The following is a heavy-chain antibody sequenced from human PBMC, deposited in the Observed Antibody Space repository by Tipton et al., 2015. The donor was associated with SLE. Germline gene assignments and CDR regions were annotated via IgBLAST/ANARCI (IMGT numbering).Heavy chain of an antibody. CDR1: GGSISSSSYY. V-gene: IGHV4-39*01. Sequence: TLSLTCTVSGGSISSSSYYWGWIRQPPGKGLEWIGSIYYSWSTHYNPSLKSRVTISVDTSKNQFSRKLSSVTAADTTVYYCARRGYSYGLDYWGQGTLVTFS. D-gene: IGHD5-18*01. CDR3: ARRGYSYGLDY. J-gene: IGHJ4*02. CDR2: IYYSWST.